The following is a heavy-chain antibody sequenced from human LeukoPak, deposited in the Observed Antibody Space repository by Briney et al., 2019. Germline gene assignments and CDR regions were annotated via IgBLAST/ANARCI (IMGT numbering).Heavy chain of an antibody. CDR3: ARDLLSTAGYFDY. Sequence: SETLSLACTVSGGSISTYYWGGIRQPPGKGLEWIGYIYYSGSTNYNPSLKSRVTISVDTSKNQFSLNLSSVTAADTAVYYCARDLLSTAGYFDYWGQGTLVTVSS. D-gene: IGHD6-19*01. CDR2: IYYSGST. J-gene: IGHJ4*02. CDR1: GGSISTYY. V-gene: IGHV4-59*01.